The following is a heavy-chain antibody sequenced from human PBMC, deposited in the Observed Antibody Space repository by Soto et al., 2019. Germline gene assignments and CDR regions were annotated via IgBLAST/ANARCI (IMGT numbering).Heavy chain of an antibody. D-gene: IGHD5-18*01. V-gene: IGHV1-3*01. CDR1: GDTFLSEA. Sequence: SLQVSCKASGDTFLSEAVHLGRRAPGQGLEWMGWINAGKGDTKYSQKFQGRVTFTRDTSASAAYMELSSLRSEDTALYYCARDTGYGPFDPWGQGTLVTVSS. CDR2: INAGKGDT. CDR3: ARDTGYGPFDP. J-gene: IGHJ5*02.